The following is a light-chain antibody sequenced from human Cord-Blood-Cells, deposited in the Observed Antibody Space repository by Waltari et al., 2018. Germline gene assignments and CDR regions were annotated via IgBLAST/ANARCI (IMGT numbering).Light chain of an antibody. Sequence: DIQMTQSPSSLSASVGDRVTITCRASQSISSYLNWYQQKPGKAPKLLIYAASSLQSGVPSRFSGSGSGKDFTLTISSLQPEDFATYYCQQSYSTPYTFGQGTKLKIK. V-gene: IGKV1-39*01. CDR2: AAS. CDR1: QSISSY. J-gene: IGKJ2*01. CDR3: QQSYSTPYT.